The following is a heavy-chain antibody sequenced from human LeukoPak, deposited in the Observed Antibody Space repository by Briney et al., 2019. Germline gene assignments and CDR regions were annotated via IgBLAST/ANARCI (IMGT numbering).Heavy chain of an antibody. CDR1: GFTFSSYG. V-gene: IGHV3-30*03. J-gene: IGHJ3*02. D-gene: IGHD6-19*01. Sequence: GRSLRLSCAASGFTFSSYGMHWVRQAPGKGLEWVAVISYDGSNKYYADSVKGRFTISRDNSKNTLYLQMNSLRAEDTAVYYCARDLPRIAVAGAHDGPGGAFDIWGQGTMVTVSS. CDR2: ISYDGSNK. CDR3: ARDLPRIAVAGAHDGPGGAFDI.